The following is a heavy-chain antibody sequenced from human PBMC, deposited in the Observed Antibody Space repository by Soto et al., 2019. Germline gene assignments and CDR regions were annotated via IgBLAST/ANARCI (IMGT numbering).Heavy chain of an antibody. CDR1: GFTFSSYA. Sequence: GGSMRLSCAASGFTFSSYAMHWVRQAPGKGLEWVAVISYDGSNKYYADSVKGRFTISRDNSKNTLYLQMNSLRAEDTAVYYCAVGFLEWLSDYYYGMDVWGQGTTVTVSS. CDR3: AVGFLEWLSDYYYGMDV. V-gene: IGHV3-30-3*01. CDR2: ISYDGSNK. D-gene: IGHD3-3*01. J-gene: IGHJ6*02.